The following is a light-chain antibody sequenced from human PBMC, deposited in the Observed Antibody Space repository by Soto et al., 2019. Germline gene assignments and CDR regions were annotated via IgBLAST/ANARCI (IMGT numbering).Light chain of an antibody. CDR2: GAS. CDR3: QQTYTTPYT. J-gene: IGKJ2*01. V-gene: IGKV1-39*01. CDR1: QTISTF. Sequence: DIQLTQSPSSLSASVGDRVTITCRASQTISTFLNWYRQNPGKAPNLLIYGASSLHSGVPSRFSGTGSGTDFTLTISSLQPEDFATYYCQQTYTTPYTFGQGTRLDIK.